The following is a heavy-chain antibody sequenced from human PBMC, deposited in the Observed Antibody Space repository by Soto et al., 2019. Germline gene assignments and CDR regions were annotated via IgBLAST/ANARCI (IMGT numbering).Heavy chain of an antibody. CDR3: ARDYDKSGYDYFDP. J-gene: IGHJ5*02. CDR1: EYSFTGHY. D-gene: IGHD3-22*01. Sequence: ASVKVSFKASEYSFTGHYLHWLRQAPGQGLEWMGWIDPKSGDTKYAPKFQDRVTMTSATSISTAYMDLTNLRYDDTAVYYCARDYDKSGYDYFDPWGQGTLVTVSS. CDR2: IDPKSGDT. V-gene: IGHV1-2*02.